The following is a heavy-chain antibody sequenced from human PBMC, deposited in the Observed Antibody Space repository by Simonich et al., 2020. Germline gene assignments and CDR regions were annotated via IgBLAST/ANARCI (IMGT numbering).Heavy chain of an antibody. J-gene: IGHJ3*02. CDR1: GYTFTVYY. V-gene: IGHV1-2*02. CDR2: KTPNSGGT. Sequence: QVQLVQSGAEVKKPGASVKVSCKASGYTFTVYYMHWVRQAPGQGLEWRRWKTPNSGGTNKAQKLQGRVTMTSDTSISTAYMELSRLRSDDTAVYYCARVRFEAFDIWGQGTMVTVSS. CDR3: ARVRFEAFDI.